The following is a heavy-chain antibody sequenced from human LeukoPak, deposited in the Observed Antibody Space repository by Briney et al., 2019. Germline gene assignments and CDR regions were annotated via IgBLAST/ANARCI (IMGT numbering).Heavy chain of an antibody. Sequence: GRSLRLSCAAAGFTFSIYGMHWVRQAPGKGREWVAVIWYDGSNKYYADSVKGRFTISRDNSKNTLYLEMSSLRAEDTAVYYCARDRYYYDSSGYYYDYWGQGTLVTVSS. D-gene: IGHD3-22*01. CDR3: ARDRYYYDSSGYYYDY. V-gene: IGHV3-33*01. J-gene: IGHJ4*02. CDR2: IWYDGSNK. CDR1: GFTFSIYG.